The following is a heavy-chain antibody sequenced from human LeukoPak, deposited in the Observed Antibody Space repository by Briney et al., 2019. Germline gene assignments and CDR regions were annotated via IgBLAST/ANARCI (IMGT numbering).Heavy chain of an antibody. CDR2: IYSGDTT. V-gene: IGHV3-66*01. J-gene: IGHJ4*02. CDR1: GITVSRNY. Sequence: GGSLSLSCAASGITVSRNYMNCVRQAPGKGLEWVSVIYSGDTTHYADSVKGRFSISRDNSKNTLYLQMNNLRVEDTAVYYCARDLAYGDYIYDYWGQGTLVTVSS. D-gene: IGHD4-17*01. CDR3: ARDLAYGDYIYDY.